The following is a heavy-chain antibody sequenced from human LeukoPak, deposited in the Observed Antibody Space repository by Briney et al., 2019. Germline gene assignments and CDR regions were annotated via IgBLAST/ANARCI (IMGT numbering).Heavy chain of an antibody. V-gene: IGHV1-46*01. CDR3: AIAEGEFDY. CDR1: GYTFTSYH. Sequence: ASVKVSCKASGYTFTSYHMHWVRQAPGQGLVWMGIIYPSGRSIDYAQKFQGRLTITRDTSTSTVYLELSSLRSEDTAVYYCAIAEGEFDYWGQGTLVTVSS. D-gene: IGHD2-21*01. J-gene: IGHJ4*02. CDR2: IYPSGRSI.